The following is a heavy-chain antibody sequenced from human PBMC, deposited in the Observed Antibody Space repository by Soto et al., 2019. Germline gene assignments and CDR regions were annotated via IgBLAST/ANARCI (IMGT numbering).Heavy chain of an antibody. Sequence: GGSLRLSCAASGFTFRSYAMSWVRQAPGKGLEWVSAISGSGGSTYYADSVKGRFTISRDNSKNTLYLQMNSLRAEDTAVYYCAKREPKKRNYYYYYMDVWGKGTTVTVSS. J-gene: IGHJ6*03. CDR3: AKREPKKRNYYYYYMDV. V-gene: IGHV3-23*01. CDR1: GFTFRSYA. CDR2: ISGSGGST.